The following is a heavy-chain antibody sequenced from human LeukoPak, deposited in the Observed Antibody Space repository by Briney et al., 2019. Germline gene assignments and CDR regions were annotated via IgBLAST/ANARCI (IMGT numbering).Heavy chain of an antibody. CDR2: INHSGST. J-gene: IGHJ4*02. Sequence: SETLSLTCAVYGGSFSGYYWSWIRQPPGKGLEWIGEINHSGSTNYNPSLKSRVTISVDTSKNQFSLKLSSVTAADTAVYYCARWFGPADAFDYWGQGTLVTVSS. CDR3: ARWFGPADAFDY. CDR1: GGSFSGYY. V-gene: IGHV4-34*01. D-gene: IGHD2-2*01.